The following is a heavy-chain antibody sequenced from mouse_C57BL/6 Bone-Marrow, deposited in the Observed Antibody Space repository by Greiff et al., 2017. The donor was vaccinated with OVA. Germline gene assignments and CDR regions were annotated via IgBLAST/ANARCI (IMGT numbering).Heavy chain of an antibody. J-gene: IGHJ2*01. CDR3: AGEVLRYLTEDY. CDR1: GYTFTDYY. D-gene: IGHD1-1*01. CDR2: IFPGSGST. V-gene: IGHV1-75*01. Sequence: QVQLQQSGPELVKPGASVKISCKASGYTFTDYYINWVKQRPGQGLEWIGWIFPGSGSTYYNEKFKGKATLTVDKSSSTAYMLLSSLTSEESAVYFCAGEVLRYLTEDYWGKGTTLTVSS.